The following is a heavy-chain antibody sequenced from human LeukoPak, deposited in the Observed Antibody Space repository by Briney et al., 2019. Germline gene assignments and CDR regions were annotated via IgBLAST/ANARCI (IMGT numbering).Heavy chain of an antibody. V-gene: IGHV3-30-3*01. D-gene: IGHD3-22*01. CDR2: ISYDGSNK. J-gene: IGHJ4*02. Sequence: GRSLRLSCAASGFTFSSYAMHWVRQAPGKGLEWAAVISYDGSNKYYADSVKGRFTISRDNSKNTLYLQMNSLRAEDTAVYYCARDRGSGYYYENPDYWGQGTLVTVSS. CDR1: GFTFSSYA. CDR3: ARDRGSGYYYENPDY.